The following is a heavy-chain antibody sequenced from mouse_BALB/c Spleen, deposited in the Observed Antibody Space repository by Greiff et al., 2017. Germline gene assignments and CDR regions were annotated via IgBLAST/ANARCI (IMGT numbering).Heavy chain of an antibody. J-gene: IGHJ2*01. V-gene: IGHV1-9*01. D-gene: IGHD1-1*01. CDR2: ILPGSGST. CDR1: GYTFSSYW. Sequence: VQLQESGAELMKPGASVKISCKATGYTFSSYWIEWVKQRPGHGLEWIGEILPGSGSTNYNEKFKGKATFTADTSSNTAYMQLSSLTSEDSAVYYCARKGYYYGSSDYFDYWGQGTTLTVSS. CDR3: ARKGYYYGSSDYFDY.